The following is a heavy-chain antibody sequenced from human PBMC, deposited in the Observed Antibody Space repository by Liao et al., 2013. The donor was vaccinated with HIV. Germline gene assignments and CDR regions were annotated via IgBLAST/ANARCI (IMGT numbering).Heavy chain of an antibody. J-gene: IGHJ4*02. CDR1: GVPINGGDYY. V-gene: IGHV4-30-4*08. CDR2: VYHSGTA. CDR3: ARGTIFGPDY. D-gene: IGHD3-3*01. Sequence: QVQLQESGPGLVKPSQTLSLTCTVSGVPINGGDYYWSWIRQPPGKGLEWIGYVYHSGTAYYNPSLKSRLLISVDTSKNQFSLKLSSVTAADTAVYYCARGTIFGPDYWGQGTLVTVSS.